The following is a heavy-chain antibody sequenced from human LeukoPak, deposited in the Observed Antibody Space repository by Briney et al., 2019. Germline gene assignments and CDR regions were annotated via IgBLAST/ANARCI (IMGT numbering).Heavy chain of an antibody. J-gene: IGHJ5*02. V-gene: IGHV4-38-2*01. CDR1: GYCISSGYY. CDR3: ARVLPGAANWFDP. D-gene: IGHD6-25*01. CDR2: IHHTGST. Sequence: PSETLSLTCAVSGYCISSGYYWGWIRQPPGKGLEWIGNIHHTGSTYHSPSLKSRVTISVDTSKNQFFLKLTSVTAADTAVYYCARVLPGAANWFDPWGQGTLVAVSS.